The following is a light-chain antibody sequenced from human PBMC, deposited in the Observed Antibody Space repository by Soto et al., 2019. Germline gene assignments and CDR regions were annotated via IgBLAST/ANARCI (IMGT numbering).Light chain of an antibody. CDR3: QQYNSYSGT. Sequence: DIQMTQSPSTLSASVGDRVTITSRASQSISSWLAWYRQKPGKAPKLLIYHASNLESGVPSRFSGSGSGTEFTLTISGLQADDFATYYCQQYNSYSGTFGQGTKVDIK. CDR1: QSISSW. V-gene: IGKV1-5*01. J-gene: IGKJ1*01. CDR2: HAS.